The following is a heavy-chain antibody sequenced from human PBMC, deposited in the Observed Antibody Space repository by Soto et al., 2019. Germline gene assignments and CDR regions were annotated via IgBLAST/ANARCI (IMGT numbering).Heavy chain of an antibody. Sequence: QVQLVQSGAEVKKPGASVKVSCKASGYTFSTYAVQWVRQAPGQSLEWIGWIHAGNGDTKYSHKFHDRVTITRETSTTTTYMELSSLISEDTAVYYCARVPRYTSDIVEVPAVMFEDWFVPWGQGTLVTVSS. CDR3: ARVPRYTSDIVEVPAVMFEDWFVP. CDR2: IHAGNGDT. D-gene: IGHD2-2*01. V-gene: IGHV1-3*01. J-gene: IGHJ5*02. CDR1: GYTFSTYA.